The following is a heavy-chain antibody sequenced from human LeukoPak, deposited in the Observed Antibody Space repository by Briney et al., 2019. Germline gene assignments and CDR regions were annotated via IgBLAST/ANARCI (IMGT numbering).Heavy chain of an antibody. CDR1: GYTFTSYA. CDR3: ARDWVGEFNWFDP. V-gene: IGHV7-4-1*02. J-gene: IGHJ5*02. D-gene: IGHD3-10*01. Sequence: ASVKLSCTASGYTFTSYAMNWVRQAPGQALEWVGWSNTNTGNTSYAQGFTGRFVFSLDTSVSTAYLQISSLKAEDTAVYYCARDWVGEFNWFDPWGQGTLVTVSS. CDR2: SNTNTGNT.